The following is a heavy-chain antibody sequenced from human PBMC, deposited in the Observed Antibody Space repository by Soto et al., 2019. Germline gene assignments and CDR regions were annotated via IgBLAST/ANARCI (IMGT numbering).Heavy chain of an antibody. CDR2: IYYSGST. V-gene: IGHV4-39*07. CDR3: ARGEMAVNY. Sequence: PSETLSLTCTVSGGSISSSSYYWGWIRQPSGKGLEWIGSIYYSGSTYYNPSLKSRVTISVDRSKNQFSLKLSSVTAADTAVYYCARGEMAVNYWGQGTLVTVSS. CDR1: GGSISSSSYY. D-gene: IGHD6-19*01. J-gene: IGHJ4*02.